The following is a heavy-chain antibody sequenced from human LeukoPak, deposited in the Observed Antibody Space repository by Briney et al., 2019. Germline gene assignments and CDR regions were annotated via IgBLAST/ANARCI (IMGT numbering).Heavy chain of an antibody. V-gene: IGHV3-7*01. J-gene: IGHJ4*02. Sequence: GGSLRLSCAASGFTFSSYWMSWVRQAPGKGLEWVANIKQDGSEKYYVDSVKGRFTISRDNAKNSLYLQMDSLTADDTAVYFCACLRGPSDYWGQGTLVTVSS. CDR2: IKQDGSEK. CDR3: ACLRGPSDY. CDR1: GFTFSSYW. D-gene: IGHD4-17*01.